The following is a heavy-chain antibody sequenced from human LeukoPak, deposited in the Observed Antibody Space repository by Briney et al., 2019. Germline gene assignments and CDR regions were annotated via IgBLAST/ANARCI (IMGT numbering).Heavy chain of an antibody. CDR1: GYTFTSYY. CDR2: INPTGSST. D-gene: IGHD3-22*01. V-gene: IGHV1-46*01. J-gene: IGHJ5*01. CDR3: AVDPYCYDSGWFDF. Sequence: ASVKVSCKTSGYTFTSYYMHWVRQAPGQSLEWMGVINPTGSSTNYAEKFQGRVTMTRDTSTSTAYMELSSLRSEDTAVYYCAVDPYCYDSGWFDFWGQGTLVIVSS.